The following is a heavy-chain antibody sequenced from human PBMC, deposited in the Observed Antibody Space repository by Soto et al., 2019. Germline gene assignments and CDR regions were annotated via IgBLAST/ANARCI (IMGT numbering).Heavy chain of an antibody. CDR1: GGTFSSYT. J-gene: IGHJ4*02. CDR3: AREEYYYGSGAFFDY. V-gene: IGHV1-69*08. Sequence: QVQLVQSGAEVKKPGSSVKVSCKASGGTFSSYTISWVRQAPGQGLEWMGRIIPILGIANYAQKFQGRVTITADKPTGTAYMELSSLGSEDTAVYYCAREEYYYGSGAFFDYWGQGTLVTVSS. CDR2: IIPILGIA. D-gene: IGHD3-10*01.